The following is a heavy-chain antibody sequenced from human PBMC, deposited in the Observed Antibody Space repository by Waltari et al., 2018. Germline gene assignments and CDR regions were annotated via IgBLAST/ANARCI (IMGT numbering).Heavy chain of an antibody. CDR2: SNPNRGGT. CDR1: GYTFTGYY. CDR3: ARGGALRFLEWLYDF. V-gene: IGHV1-2*06. D-gene: IGHD3-3*01. Sequence: QVQLVQSGAEVKKPGASVKVSCKASGYTFTGYYMHWVRQAPGQGLEWMGRSNPNRGGTNYAQKCQGRVTMTRDTSISTAYMELSSLRSDDTAVYYCARGGALRFLEWLYDFWGQGTLVTVSS. J-gene: IGHJ4*02.